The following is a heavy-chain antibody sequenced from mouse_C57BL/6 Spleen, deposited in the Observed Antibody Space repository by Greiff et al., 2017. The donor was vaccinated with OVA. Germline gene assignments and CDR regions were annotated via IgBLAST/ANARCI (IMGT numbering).Heavy chain of an antibody. CDR2: INPYNGDT. CDR3: ARFGNYEGYYAMDY. D-gene: IGHD2-1*01. CDR1: GYSFTGYF. V-gene: IGHV1-20*01. Sequence: VQLQQSGPELVKPGDSVKISCKASGYSFTGYFMNWVMQSHGKSLEWIGRINPYNGDTFYNQKFKGKATLTVDKSSSTAHMELRSLTSEDSAVYYCARFGNYEGYYAMDYWGQGTSVTVSS. J-gene: IGHJ4*01.